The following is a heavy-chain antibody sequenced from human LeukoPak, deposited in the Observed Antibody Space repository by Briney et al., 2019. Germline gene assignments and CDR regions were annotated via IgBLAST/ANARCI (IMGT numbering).Heavy chain of an antibody. V-gene: IGHV3-11*01. CDR1: GFTFSDYY. Sequence: GGSLRLSCAASGFTFSDYYMSWIRQAPGKGLEWVSYITRSGNNIYYADSVKGRFTISRDNAKNSLYLQMNSLRAEDTAVYYCARRAGGYSHPYDYWGQGILVTVSS. D-gene: IGHD4-23*01. CDR2: ITRSGNNI. J-gene: IGHJ4*02. CDR3: ARRAGGYSHPYDY.